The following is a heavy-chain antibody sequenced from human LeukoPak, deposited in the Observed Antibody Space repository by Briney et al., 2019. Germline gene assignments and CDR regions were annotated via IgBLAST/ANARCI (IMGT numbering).Heavy chain of an antibody. CDR2: ISSGSGTI. D-gene: IGHD5-18*01. V-gene: IGHV3-48*01. J-gene: IGHJ4*02. CDR3: ARALGYSYGYAVDY. CDR1: GFIFSNYN. Sequence: PGGSLRLSCAASGFIFSNYNMNWVRQTPGKGLEWLSYISSGSGTIYYADSVKGRFTISGDNAKNSLYLQMNSLRAEDTAVYYCARALGYSYGYAVDYWGQGTLVTVSS.